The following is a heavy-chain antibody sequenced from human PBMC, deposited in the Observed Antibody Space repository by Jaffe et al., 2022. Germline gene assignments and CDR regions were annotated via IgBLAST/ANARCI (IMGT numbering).Heavy chain of an antibody. CDR3: ARDMGYSSSLNYYYYMDV. CDR1: GYTFTSYA. V-gene: IGHV1-3*01. Sequence: QVQLVQSGAEVKKPGASVKVSCKASGYTFTSYAMHWVRQAPGQRLEWMGWINAGNGNTKYSQKFQGRVTITRDTSASTAYMELSSLRSEDTAVYYCARDMGYSSSLNYYYYMDVWGKGTTVTVSS. J-gene: IGHJ6*03. CDR2: INAGNGNT. D-gene: IGHD6-6*01.